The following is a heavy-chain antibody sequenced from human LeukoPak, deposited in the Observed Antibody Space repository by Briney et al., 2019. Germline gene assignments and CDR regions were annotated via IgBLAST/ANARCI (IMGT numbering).Heavy chain of an antibody. D-gene: IGHD1-26*01. Sequence: GGSLRLSCAASGFTFSSYGMHWVRQAPGKGLEWVAVISYDGSNKYYADSVKGRFTISRDNSKNTLYLQMNSLRAEDTAVYYCARDQEVGAYLDYWGQGTLVTVSS. CDR1: GFTFSSYG. V-gene: IGHV3-30*03. J-gene: IGHJ4*02. CDR3: ARDQEVGAYLDY. CDR2: ISYDGSNK.